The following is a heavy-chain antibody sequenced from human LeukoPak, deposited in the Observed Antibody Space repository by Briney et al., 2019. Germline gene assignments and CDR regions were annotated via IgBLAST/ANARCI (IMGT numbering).Heavy chain of an antibody. D-gene: IGHD6-19*01. J-gene: IGHJ4*02. CDR2: YHCGNT. V-gene: IGHV4-59*01. CDR1: GASISSDC. Sequence: SETLSLTCTVSGASISSDCWIWIRQTPGKGPEWIGYHCGNTDYNPSLKSRVSISVDTSKNQFSLKLNSISTADTAVYYCARGQGWLPDHWGQESLVTVSS. CDR3: ARGQGWLPDH.